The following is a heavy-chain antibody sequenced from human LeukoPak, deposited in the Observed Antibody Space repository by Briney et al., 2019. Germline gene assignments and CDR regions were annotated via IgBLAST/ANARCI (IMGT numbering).Heavy chain of an antibody. Sequence: SETLSLTCAVYGGSFSGYYWSWIRQPLGKGLEWIGEINHSGSTNYNPSLKSRVTISVDTSKNQFSLKLSSVTAADTAVYYCATAPGGGVWFDPWGQGTLVTLSS. CDR1: GGSFSGYY. J-gene: IGHJ5*02. CDR2: INHSGST. D-gene: IGHD2-8*02. V-gene: IGHV4-34*01. CDR3: ATAPGGGVWFDP.